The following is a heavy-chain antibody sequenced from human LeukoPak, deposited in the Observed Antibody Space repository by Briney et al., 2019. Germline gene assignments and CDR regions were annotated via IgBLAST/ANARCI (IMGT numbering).Heavy chain of an antibody. CDR2: IYHSGST. Sequence: SETLSLTCAVSGGSISSSNWWSWFSQPPGEGLEWIGEIYHSGSTNYNPSLKSRVTISVDKSRNQFSLKLSSVTAADTAVYYCARDYYGSGSYAGKYNWFDPWGQGTLVTVSS. J-gene: IGHJ5*02. CDR3: ARDYYGSGSYAGKYNWFDP. V-gene: IGHV4-4*02. CDR1: GGSISSSNW. D-gene: IGHD3-10*01.